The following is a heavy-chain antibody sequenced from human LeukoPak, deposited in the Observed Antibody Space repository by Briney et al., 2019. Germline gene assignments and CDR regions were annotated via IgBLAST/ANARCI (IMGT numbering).Heavy chain of an antibody. V-gene: IGHV3-7*01. CDR2: IKQDGSEK. Sequence: GGSLRLSCAASGFTFSSYWMSWVRQAPGKGLEWVANIKQDGSEKYYVDSVKGRFTISRDNAKNSLYLQMNSLRAEDTAVYYCARDSSGYFLRYYYYMDVWGKGTTVTVSS. J-gene: IGHJ6*03. D-gene: IGHD3-22*01. CDR1: GFTFSSYW. CDR3: ARDSSGYFLRYYYYMDV.